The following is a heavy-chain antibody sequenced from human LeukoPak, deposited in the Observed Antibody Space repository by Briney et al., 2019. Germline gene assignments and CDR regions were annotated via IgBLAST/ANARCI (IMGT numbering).Heavy chain of an antibody. J-gene: IGHJ5*02. Sequence: PSETLSLTCTVSGGSISSSSYYWGWIRQPPGKGLEWIGSIYYSGSTYYNPSLKSRVTISVDTSKNQFSLKLSSVTAADTAVYYCARVRARKVRGVIDLGWFDPWGQGTLVTVSS. D-gene: IGHD3-10*01. CDR1: GGSISSSSYY. CDR3: ARVRARKVRGVIDLGWFDP. CDR2: IYYSGST. V-gene: IGHV4-39*01.